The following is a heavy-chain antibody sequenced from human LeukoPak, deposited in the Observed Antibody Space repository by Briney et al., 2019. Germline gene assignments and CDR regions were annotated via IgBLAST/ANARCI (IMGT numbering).Heavy chain of an antibody. CDR2: IYHSGST. CDR3: ARVLDSNTSFDF. Sequence: SETLTLTCAVSGYSISSGHNWGWIRQPPGKGLEWIGSIYHSGSTYYNPSLKSRVTISVDTSENQFSLKLSSVTAADTALYYCARVLDSNTSFDFWGQGTLVSVSS. V-gene: IGHV4-38-2*01. J-gene: IGHJ4*02. CDR1: GYSISSGHN. D-gene: IGHD3-9*01.